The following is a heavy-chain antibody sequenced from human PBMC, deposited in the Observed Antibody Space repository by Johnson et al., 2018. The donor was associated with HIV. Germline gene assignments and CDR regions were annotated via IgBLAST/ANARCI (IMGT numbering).Heavy chain of an antibody. Sequence: VLLVESGGGLIQPGGSLRLSCVASGFTVISNHMSWVRQAPGKGLEWVSVIYSGDSTNYADSVTGRFTISRDNSKNTLYLQMNSLRAEDTAVYYCARGEQWSLLGAFDIWGQGTLVTVSS. J-gene: IGHJ3*02. V-gene: IGHV3-53*01. D-gene: IGHD6-19*01. CDR2: IYSGDST. CDR1: GFTVISNH. CDR3: ARGEQWSLLGAFDI.